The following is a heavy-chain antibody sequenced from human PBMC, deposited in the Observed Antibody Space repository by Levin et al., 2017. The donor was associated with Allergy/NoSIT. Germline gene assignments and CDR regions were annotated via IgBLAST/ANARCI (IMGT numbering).Heavy chain of an antibody. V-gene: IGHV4-61*01. D-gene: IGHD3-22*01. CDR3: ARVTYSYESRGYYHRAGFDY. J-gene: IGHJ4*02. CDR2: IYYSGST. CDR1: GGSVSSGSYY. Sequence: SETLSLTCTVSGGSVSSGSYYWSWIRQPPGKGLEWIGYIYYSGSTNYNPSLESRVTISVDTSKNQFSLKLSSVTAADTAVYYCARVTYSYESRGYYHRAGFDYWGQGTLVTVSS.